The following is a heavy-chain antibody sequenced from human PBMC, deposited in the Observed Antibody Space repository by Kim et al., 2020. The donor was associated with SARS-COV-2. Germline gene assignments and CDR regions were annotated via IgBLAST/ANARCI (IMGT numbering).Heavy chain of an antibody. V-gene: IGHV4-61*06. CDR3: ARDRTVTTFYYYYYMDV. Sequence: LRSRVTISVDTSKNQFSLKLSSVTAADTAVYYCARDRTVTTFYYYYYMDVWGKGTTVTVSS. D-gene: IGHD4-17*01. J-gene: IGHJ6*03.